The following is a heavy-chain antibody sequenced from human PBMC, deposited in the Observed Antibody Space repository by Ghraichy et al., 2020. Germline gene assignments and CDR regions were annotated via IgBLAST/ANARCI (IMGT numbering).Heavy chain of an antibody. Sequence: GGSLRLSCAASGFTFSSYSMNWVRQAPGKGLEWVSYISSSSSTIYYADSVKGRFTISRDNAKNSLYLQMNSLRDEDTAVYYCARESSCSGGSCYSDRDYYIDYWGQGTLVTVSS. CDR1: GFTFSSYS. D-gene: IGHD2-15*01. V-gene: IGHV3-48*02. CDR3: ARESSCSGGSCYSDRDYYIDY. J-gene: IGHJ4*02. CDR2: ISSSSSTI.